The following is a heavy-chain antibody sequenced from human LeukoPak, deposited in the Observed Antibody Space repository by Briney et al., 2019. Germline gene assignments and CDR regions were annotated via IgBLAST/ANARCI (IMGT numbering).Heavy chain of an antibody. CDR1: GFTFSSYS. V-gene: IGHV3-21*01. CDR2: ISSSGTYK. CDR3: VREYCSATSCYFSSSYSWFDP. J-gene: IGHJ5*02. D-gene: IGHD2-2*01. Sequence: GGSLRLSCAVSGFTFSSYSMSWVRQAPGKGLEWVSSISSSGTYKYYADSVKGRFTISRDNAKNSLYLQMNSLRAEDTAVYYCVREYCSATSCYFSSSYSWFDPWGQGTLVTVSS.